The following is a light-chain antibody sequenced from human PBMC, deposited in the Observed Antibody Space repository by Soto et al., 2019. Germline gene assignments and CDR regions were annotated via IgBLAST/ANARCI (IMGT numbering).Light chain of an antibody. V-gene: IGKV3-20*01. J-gene: IGKJ1*01. CDR2: GAS. Sequence: ENVLAQGTGVHPVGPGESTTISCRASQSVSSSYLAWYQQKPGQARRLLIYGASNRATGIPDRFSGSGSGTVFTLTISRLEPEDFAVYYCQQYGSSGTFGQGTKVDIK. CDR3: QQYGSSGT. CDR1: QSVSSSY.